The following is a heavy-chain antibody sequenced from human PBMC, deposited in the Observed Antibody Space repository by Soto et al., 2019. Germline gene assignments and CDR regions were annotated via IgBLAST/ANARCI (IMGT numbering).Heavy chain of an antibody. Sequence: GASVKVSCKASGYTFTSYYMHWVRQAPGQGLEWMGIINPSGGSTSYAQKFQGRVTMTGDTSTSTVYMELSSLRSEDTAVYYSAIGWAYASRGYHSDYFDYWGRETLVTVS. CDR2: INPSGGST. V-gene: IGHV1-46*01. CDR3: AIGWAYASRGYHSDYFDY. D-gene: IGHD3-22*01. CDR1: GYTFTSYY. J-gene: IGHJ4*02.